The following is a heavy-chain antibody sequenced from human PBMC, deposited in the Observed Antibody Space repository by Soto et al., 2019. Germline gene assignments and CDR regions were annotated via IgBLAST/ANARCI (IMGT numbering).Heavy chain of an antibody. CDR3: AKGGTYHIGDFDS. D-gene: IGHD5-12*01. Sequence: EVQLLESGGGLVQPGGSLRLSCAASGFTFNIYTMRWVRQAPGKGLEWVSGIGARGSDTYFPDSVKGRFTISRDNSMDMVYLQMNSLRAEDTAVYFCAKGGTYHIGDFDSWGQGTLVTVSS. CDR2: IGARGSDT. V-gene: IGHV3-23*01. J-gene: IGHJ4*02. CDR1: GFTFNIYT.